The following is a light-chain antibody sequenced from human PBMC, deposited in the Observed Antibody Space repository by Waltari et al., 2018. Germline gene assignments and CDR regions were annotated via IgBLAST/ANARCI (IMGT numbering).Light chain of an antibody. CDR2: GQK. CDR1: SSNIGRND. CDR3: AAWDHNLNGAL. J-gene: IGLJ7*01. V-gene: IGLV1-44*01. Sequence: QSLLTQPPSATGTPGQRVTIACSGSSSNIGRNDVNWYQQLPGTAPRLLIYGQKKRPSGVHGRFSGSKAGPSAPLARSGLQSDDEADYYCAAWDHNLNGALFGGGTQLTVL.